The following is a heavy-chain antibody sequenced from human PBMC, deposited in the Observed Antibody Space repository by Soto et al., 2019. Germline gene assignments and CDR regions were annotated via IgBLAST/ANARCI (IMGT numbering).Heavy chain of an antibody. CDR3: ARVVAVAGSYYYYGMDV. CDR2: INPNFGNT. V-gene: IGHV1-8*03. CDR1: GGTFSSYA. D-gene: IGHD6-19*01. J-gene: IGHJ6*02. Sequence: GASVKVSCKASGGTFSSYAINWVRQAPGQGLEWMGGINPNFGNTNYAQKFQGRVTITRNTSISTAYMELSSLRSEDTAVYYCARVVAVAGSYYYYGMDVWGQGTTVTVSS.